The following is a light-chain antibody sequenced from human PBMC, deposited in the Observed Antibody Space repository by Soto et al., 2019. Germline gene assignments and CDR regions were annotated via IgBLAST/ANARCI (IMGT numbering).Light chain of an antibody. Sequence: QSAVTQPASVSGSPGHSITLSCTGTSSDIGHYDYVSWYQQHPGKAPKLMIYHVTYRPSGVSNRYSGSKSGNSASLTISGLQPDDEADYYCCSLTTSHTYVFGSGTKLTVL. CDR2: HVT. J-gene: IGLJ1*01. CDR3: CSLTTSHTYV. V-gene: IGLV2-14*03. CDR1: SSDIGHYDY.